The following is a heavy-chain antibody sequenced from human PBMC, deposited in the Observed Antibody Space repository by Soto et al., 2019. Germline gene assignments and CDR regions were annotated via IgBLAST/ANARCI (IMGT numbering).Heavy chain of an antibody. D-gene: IGHD3-16*02. V-gene: IGHV4-61*01. J-gene: IGHJ4*02. CDR2: IYYRGST. CDR3: AGDSYYDYFWGSYRFIDY. Sequence: QVQLQESGPGLVKPSETLSLTCTVSGGSVSSGSYYWSWIRQPPGKGLEWIGHIYYRGSTNYNPSLQSRVIILVDTSKNQFSLKLSSVTAADAAVYYCAGDSYYDYFWGSYRFIDYWGQGTLVTVSS. CDR1: GGSVSSGSYY.